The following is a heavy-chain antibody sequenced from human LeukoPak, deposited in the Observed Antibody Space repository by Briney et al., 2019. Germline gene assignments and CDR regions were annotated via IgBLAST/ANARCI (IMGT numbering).Heavy chain of an antibody. CDR1: GLSFSFYA. Sequence: EGSLRLSCAASGLSFSFYAMSWVRQAPGKGLEWVSSISGGGAGTYYADSVRGRFTISRDNSKNTLYLQMNSLRAEDTALYYCAKDFVRYNIQFDYWGQGALVTVSS. CDR2: ISGGGAGT. J-gene: IGHJ4*02. V-gene: IGHV3-23*01. CDR3: AKDFVRYNIQFDY. D-gene: IGHD1-1*01.